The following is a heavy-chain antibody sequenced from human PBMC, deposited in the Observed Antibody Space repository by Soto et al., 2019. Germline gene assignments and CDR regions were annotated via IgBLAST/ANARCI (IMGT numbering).Heavy chain of an antibody. Sequence: ASVKVSCKASGYTFTSYYMHWVRQAPGQGLEWMGIINPSGGSTSYAQKFQGRVTMTRDTSTSTVYMELSSLRSEDTAVYYCARGGRQQLARDHSWFDPWGQGTLVTVSS. CDR3: ARGGRQQLARDHSWFDP. D-gene: IGHD6-13*01. J-gene: IGHJ5*02. CDR2: INPSGGST. CDR1: GYTFTSYY. V-gene: IGHV1-46*03.